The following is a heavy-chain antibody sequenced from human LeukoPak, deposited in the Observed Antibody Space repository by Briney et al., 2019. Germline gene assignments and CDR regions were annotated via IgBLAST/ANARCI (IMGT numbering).Heavy chain of an antibody. V-gene: IGHV3-23*01. CDR2: ISGSGGST. CDR3: AKALPLSYFAY. CDR1: GFTFSSYA. J-gene: IGHJ4*02. Sequence: PGGSLRLSCAASGFTFSSYAMSWVRQAPGKGLGCVSAISGSGGSTYYADSVKGRFTISRDNSKNTRYLQMNSLRAEDTAVYYCAKALPLSYFAYWGQGTLVTVSS.